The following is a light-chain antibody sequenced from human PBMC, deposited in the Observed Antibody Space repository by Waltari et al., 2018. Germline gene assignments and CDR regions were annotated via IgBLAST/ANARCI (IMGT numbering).Light chain of an antibody. CDR2: AAS. J-gene: IGKJ4*01. CDR3: QQYYNYPLT. CDR1: QGISSY. Sequence: IRMTQSPSSVSASKGDRVTITCRASQGISSYLAWFQQKPGKAPKLLIYAASSLQSGVPSRFSGSGSGTDFTLTISCLQSEDLATYFCQQYYNYPLTFGGGTKVEIK. V-gene: IGKV1-8*01.